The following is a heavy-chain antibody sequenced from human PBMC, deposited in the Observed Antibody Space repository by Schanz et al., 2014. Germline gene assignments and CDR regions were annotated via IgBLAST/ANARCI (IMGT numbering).Heavy chain of an antibody. D-gene: IGHD2-21*02. V-gene: IGHV3-21*02. Sequence: EVQLVESGGGLVKPGGSLRLSCGVSGFTASSHSMNWVRQAPGKGLEWVSSISSRSSHIYYADSVKGRFTVSRDNAKNSVYLQMNGLRVEDTAVYYCVRERTDYGGNSYGFDHWGQGTLVTVSS. CDR1: GFTASSHS. CDR3: VRERTDYGGNSYGFDH. CDR2: ISSRSSHI. J-gene: IGHJ4*02.